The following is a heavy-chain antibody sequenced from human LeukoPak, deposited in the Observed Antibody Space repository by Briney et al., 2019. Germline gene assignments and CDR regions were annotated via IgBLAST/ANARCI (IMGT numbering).Heavy chain of an antibody. CDR3: AREGTRLSGSSRWFDP. J-gene: IGHJ5*02. Sequence: ASVKVSCKASGYTFTSYAMHWVRQAPGQRLEWMGWINAGNGNTKYSQKFQGRVTITRDPSASTAYMELSSLRSEDTAVYYCAREGTRLSGSSRWFDPWGQGTLVTVSS. V-gene: IGHV1-3*01. D-gene: IGHD3-10*01. CDR1: GYTFTSYA. CDR2: INAGNGNT.